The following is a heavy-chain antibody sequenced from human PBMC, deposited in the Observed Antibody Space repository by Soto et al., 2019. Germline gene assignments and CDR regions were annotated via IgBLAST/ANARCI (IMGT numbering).Heavy chain of an antibody. CDR3: ARAYCSAGSCLACSSWCDP. Sequence: QVQLQQSGPGLVKPSQTLSLTCAISGDSVSSNSAAWNWIRQSPSRGLEWLGRTYYRSKWYNDYALSVKSRMTFNPDTSFNHFSLQLNAVTPACPAVYYCARAYCSAGSCLACSSWCDPFGQGTLVTVSS. CDR2: TYYRSKWYN. D-gene: IGHD2-15*01. J-gene: IGHJ5*02. V-gene: IGHV6-1*01. CDR1: GDSVSSNSAA.